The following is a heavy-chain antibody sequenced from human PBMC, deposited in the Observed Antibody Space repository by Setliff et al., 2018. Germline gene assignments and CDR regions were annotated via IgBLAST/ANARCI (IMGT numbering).Heavy chain of an antibody. J-gene: IGHJ4*02. Sequence: ASVKVSCRASGYIFTTYGFNWVRQAPGQGLEWMGMISTYTGKTTYAQKFQGRVTMTTDTSTGTGYMELRSLRSDDTAVYFCARDRKEIVVKPPAASLDYWGQGTQVTVSS. CDR1: GYIFTTYG. CDR3: ARDRKEIVVKPPAASLDY. D-gene: IGHD2-2*01. CDR2: ISTYTGKT. V-gene: IGHV1-18*01.